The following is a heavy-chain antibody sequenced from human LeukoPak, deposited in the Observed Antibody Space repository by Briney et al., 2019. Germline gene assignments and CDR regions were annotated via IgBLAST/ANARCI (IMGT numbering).Heavy chain of an antibody. J-gene: IGHJ4*02. D-gene: IGHD6-13*01. Sequence: AASVKVSCKASGGTFSSYAISWVRQAPGQGLEWMGGIIPIFGTANYAQKFQGRVTITAGESTSTAYMELSSRRSEDTAVYYCAKLEAGRYSSSWYKLDYWGQGTLVTVSS. CDR3: AKLEAGRYSSSWYKLDY. V-gene: IGHV1-69*01. CDR1: GGTFSSYA. CDR2: IIPIFGTA.